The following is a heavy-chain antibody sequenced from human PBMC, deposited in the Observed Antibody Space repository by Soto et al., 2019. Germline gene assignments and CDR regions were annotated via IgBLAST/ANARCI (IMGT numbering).Heavy chain of an antibody. CDR2: VYSTGGT. J-gene: IGHJ6*02. D-gene: IGHD3-16*01. CDR3: VRRGIGNLHVLVDV. V-gene: IGHV4-59*08. Sequence: QVQLQQSGPGLVKPSETLSLTCSVSSGPSSSHNWGWIRQPPGRGLEWIGYVYSTGGTSYNPSLKSRFTISADTSTNLISLTLASVTAADTAVYYFVRRGIGNLHVLVDVWSQGTTVRVAS. CDR1: SGPSSSHN.